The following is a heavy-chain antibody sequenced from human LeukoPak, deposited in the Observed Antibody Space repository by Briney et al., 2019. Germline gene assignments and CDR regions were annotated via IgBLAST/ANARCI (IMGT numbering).Heavy chain of an antibody. CDR3: ARRGRNSGYDF. Sequence: SVKVSCKASGGTFSSYAISWVRQAPGQGLEWLGRIIPIFGIANYAQKFQGRVTITADKSTSTAYMELSSLRSEDTAVYYCARRGRNSGYDFWGQGTQVTVSS. J-gene: IGHJ4*02. V-gene: IGHV1-69*04. D-gene: IGHD5-12*01. CDR1: GGTFSSYA. CDR2: IIPIFGIA.